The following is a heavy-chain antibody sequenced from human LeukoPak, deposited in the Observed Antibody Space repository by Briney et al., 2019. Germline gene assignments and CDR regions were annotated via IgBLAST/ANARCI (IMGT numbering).Heavy chain of an antibody. D-gene: IGHD3-22*01. J-gene: IGHJ3*02. CDR3: ARDYYDSSGYYSDAFDI. CDR1: GYTFTSYG. V-gene: IGHV1-18*01. CDR2: ISAYNGNT. Sequence: ASVKVSCKASGYTFTSYGISWVRQAPGQGLEWMGWISAYNGNTNYAQTLQGRVTMTTDTSTSTAYMELRSLRYDDTAVYYCARDYYDSSGYYSDAFDIWGQGTMVTVSS.